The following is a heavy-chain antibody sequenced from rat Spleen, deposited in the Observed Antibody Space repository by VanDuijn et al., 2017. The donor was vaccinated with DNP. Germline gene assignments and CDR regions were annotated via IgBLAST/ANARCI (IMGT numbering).Heavy chain of an antibody. CDR1: GFIFSDYY. CDR3: ARGGRSYFDY. V-gene: IGHV5-22*01. J-gene: IGHJ2*01. D-gene: IGHD1-11*01. CDR2: ISFDGSST. Sequence: EVQLVESGGGLVQPGRSLKLSCAASGFIFSDYYMAWVRQAPTKGLEWVAFISFDGSSTSYGDSVKGRFTISRDNAKNTLYLQMNSLRSEDTASYYCARGGRSYFDYWGQGVMVTVSS.